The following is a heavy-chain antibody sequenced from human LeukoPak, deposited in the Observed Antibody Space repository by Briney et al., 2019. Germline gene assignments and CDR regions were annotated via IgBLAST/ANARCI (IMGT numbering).Heavy chain of an antibody. CDR2: FDREDDIT. Sequence: ASVKVSCKVSGYSLTLLSLHWVRQAPGKGLEWMGGFDREDDITMYAQTLRGRVTLTEDTSTDTAYMELSSLRSEDTAIYYCATGGLIKNTSMIRGVKPLDSWGQGTLVAVSS. V-gene: IGHV1-24*01. J-gene: IGHJ4*02. D-gene: IGHD3-10*01. CDR1: GYSLTLLS. CDR3: ATGGLIKNTSMIRGVKPLDS.